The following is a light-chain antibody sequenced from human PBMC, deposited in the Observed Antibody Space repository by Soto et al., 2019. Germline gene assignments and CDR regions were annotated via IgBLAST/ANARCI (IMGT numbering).Light chain of an antibody. CDR3: QQYNSYPYI. Sequence: DIQMTQSRSLSASVGDRVTITCRASQSIGDWLAWYQQKPGKAPKLLIYKASYLESGVPSRFSGSGSGTEFTLTISSLQPDDFATYYCQQYNSYPYIFGQGTKLEIK. CDR2: KAS. CDR1: QSIGDW. V-gene: IGKV1-5*03. J-gene: IGKJ2*01.